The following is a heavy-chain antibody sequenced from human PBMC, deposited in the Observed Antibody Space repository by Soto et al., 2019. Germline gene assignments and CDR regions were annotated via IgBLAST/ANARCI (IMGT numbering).Heavy chain of an antibody. CDR2: IYYSGST. CDR3: ERHQNGWLQSGEKNNWFDP. V-gene: IGHV4-39*01. J-gene: IGHJ5*02. Sequence: PSDTLSLTCTVCGGCICSSSYYWGWIRQPPGKGLEWIGSIYYSGSTYYNPSLKSRVTISVDTSKNQFSLKLSSVTAADTAVYYCERHQNGWLQSGEKNNWFDPWGQGTLV. D-gene: IGHD5-12*01. CDR1: GGCICSSSYY.